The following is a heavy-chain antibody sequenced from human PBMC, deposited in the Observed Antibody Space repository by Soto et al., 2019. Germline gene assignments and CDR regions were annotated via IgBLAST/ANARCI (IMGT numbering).Heavy chain of an antibody. V-gene: IGHV1-24*01. Sequence: ASVKLSCEVSGYTLTDLSMHWVRQAPGKGLEWMGGFDPEDGETIYAQKFQGRVTMTEDTSTDTAYMELSSLRSEDTAVYYCATLDRPPFDPWGQGTLVTVSS. J-gene: IGHJ5*02. D-gene: IGHD6-6*01. CDR3: ATLDRPPFDP. CDR2: FDPEDGET. CDR1: GYTLTDLS.